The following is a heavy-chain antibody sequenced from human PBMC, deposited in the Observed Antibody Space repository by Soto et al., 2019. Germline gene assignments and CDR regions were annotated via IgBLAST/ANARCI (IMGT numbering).Heavy chain of an antibody. CDR1: GYSFTSYW. CDR3: ARQYVTIFGVVTTDY. Sequence: PVESLTICCKVSGYSFTSYWISWVIQMPGKGLEWMGRIDPSDSYTNYSPSFQGHVTISADKSISTAYLQWSSLKASDTAMYYCARQYVTIFGVVTTDYWGHGTLVTVSS. V-gene: IGHV5-10-1*01. D-gene: IGHD3-3*01. CDR2: IDPSDSYT. J-gene: IGHJ4*01.